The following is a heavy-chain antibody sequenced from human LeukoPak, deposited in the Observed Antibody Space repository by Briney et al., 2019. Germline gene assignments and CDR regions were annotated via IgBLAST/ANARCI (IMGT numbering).Heavy chain of an antibody. V-gene: IGHV1-2*02. CDR2: INPNSGGT. D-gene: IGHD3-22*01. CDR3: AREDDSSGWDLDY. Sequence: ASVKVSCKASGYTFTGYYMHWVRQAPGQGLEWKGWINPNSGGTNYAQKFQGRVTMTRDTSISTAYMELSRLRSDDTAVYYCAREDDSSGWDLDYWGQGTLVTVSS. CDR1: GYTFTGYY. J-gene: IGHJ4*02.